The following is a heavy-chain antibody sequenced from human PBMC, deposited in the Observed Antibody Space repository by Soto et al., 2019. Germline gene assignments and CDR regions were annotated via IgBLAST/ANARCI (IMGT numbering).Heavy chain of an antibody. J-gene: IGHJ4*02. V-gene: IGHV4-30-4*01. CDR2: IYYSGST. CDR3: AGDDSTSRGYFDY. D-gene: IGHD3-22*01. CDR1: GGSISSGDYY. Sequence: ASETLSLTCTVSGGSISSGDYYWCWIRQPPGKSLEWIGYIYYSGSTYYNPSLKSRVTISVDTSKNQFSLKLSSVTAAETAVYYCAGDDSTSRGYFDYWGQGTLVTVSS.